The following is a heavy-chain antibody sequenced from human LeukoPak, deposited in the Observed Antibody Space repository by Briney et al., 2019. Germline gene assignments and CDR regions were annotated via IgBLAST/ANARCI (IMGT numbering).Heavy chain of an antibody. CDR1: GFSFSGFV. V-gene: IGHV3-73*01. J-gene: IGHJ4*02. CDR3: TRGFSDYLDY. D-gene: IGHD2/OR15-2a*01. Sequence: HPGGSLRLSCEASGFSFSGFVLSWVRRASGKGLEWVGRVRSKASNYATVFAESMEGRFTISRDDSKNTVYLHMNSLESEDTAVYYCTRGFSDYLDYWGQGTLVTVSS. CDR2: VRSKASNYAT.